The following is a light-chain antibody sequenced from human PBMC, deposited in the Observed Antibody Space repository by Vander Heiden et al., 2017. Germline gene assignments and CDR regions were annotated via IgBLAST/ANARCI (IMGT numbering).Light chain of an antibody. Sequence: SYVLTQPPSVSVAPGQTARITCGGNNIGSKSVHWYQQKPGQAPVLVVYEDSDRPSGIPERFSGSNSGNTATLTISRVEAGDEADYYCQAWDSSSDHWVFGGGTKLTVL. CDR3: QAWDSSSDHWV. CDR1: NIGSKS. J-gene: IGLJ2*01. V-gene: IGLV3-21*02. CDR2: EDS.